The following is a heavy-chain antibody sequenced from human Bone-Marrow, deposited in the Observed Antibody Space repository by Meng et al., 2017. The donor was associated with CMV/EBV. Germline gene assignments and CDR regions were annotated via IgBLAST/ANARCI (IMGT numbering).Heavy chain of an antibody. CDR2: ISYGGSNK. Sequence: GESLKISCAASGFTFSSYAMHWVRQAPGKGLEWVAVISYGGSNKYYADSVKGRFTISRDNSKNTLYLQMNSLRAEDTAVYYCARDYLRRLLSAFDYWGQGTLVTVSS. CDR1: GFTFSSYA. V-gene: IGHV3-30-3*01. J-gene: IGHJ4*02. CDR3: ARDYLRRLLSAFDY. D-gene: IGHD2/OR15-2a*01.